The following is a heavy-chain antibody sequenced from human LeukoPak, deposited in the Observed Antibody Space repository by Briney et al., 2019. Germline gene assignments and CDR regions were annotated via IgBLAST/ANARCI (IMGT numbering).Heavy chain of an antibody. D-gene: IGHD3-9*01. CDR2: INPNSGGT. Sequence: SVKVSCKASGYTFTGYYMHWVRQAPGQGLEWLGWINPNSGGTNYAQRFQGRVTMTRDTSISTAYMELSRLRSDDTAVYYCARRGEADYDILTGYSDYWGQGTLVTVSS. CDR1: GYTFTGYY. V-gene: IGHV1-2*02. CDR3: ARRGEADYDILTGYSDY. J-gene: IGHJ4*02.